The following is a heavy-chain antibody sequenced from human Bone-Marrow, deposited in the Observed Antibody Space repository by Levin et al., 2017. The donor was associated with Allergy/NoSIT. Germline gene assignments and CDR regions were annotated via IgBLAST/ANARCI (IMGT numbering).Heavy chain of an antibody. CDR3: ARESRGVEDY. CDR1: GFTFSGYW. V-gene: IGHV3-74*01. D-gene: IGHD3-10*01. CDR2: INTDGSTT. Sequence: GESLKISCAASGFTFSGYWMHWVRQAPGKGLEFVSLINTDGSTTIYADSVKGRFTISRDNAKSTLYMQMTSLRDEDTAVYYCARESRGVEDYWGQGILVTVSS. J-gene: IGHJ4*02.